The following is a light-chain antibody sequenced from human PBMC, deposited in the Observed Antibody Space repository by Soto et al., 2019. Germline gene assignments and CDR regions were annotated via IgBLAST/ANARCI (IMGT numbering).Light chain of an antibody. CDR1: SSNIGSFYD. Sequence: SVLTQPPSVSGAPGQRLTIPCTGSSSNIGSFYDVHWYQQLPGTVPKLLIYGDNNRPSGVPDRFSGSKSGTAASLAITGLQAEDEADYYCQSYDNSLNHVVFGGGTKVTVL. CDR2: GDN. J-gene: IGLJ2*01. V-gene: IGLV1-40*01. CDR3: QSYDNSLNHVV.